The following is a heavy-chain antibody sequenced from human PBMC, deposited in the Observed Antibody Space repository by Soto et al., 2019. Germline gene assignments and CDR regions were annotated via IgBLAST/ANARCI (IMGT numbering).Heavy chain of an antibody. D-gene: IGHD6-19*01. V-gene: IGHV3-23*01. J-gene: IGHJ4*02. Sequence: GGSLRLSCAASGFTFSNNAMSWVRQAPGKGLEWVSGISGSADNTYYADSVKGRFIISRDKSKNTLNLQMNSLRAEDTAIYYCAKDAVSGWLFDYWGQRSLVTGSS. CDR3: AKDAVSGWLFDY. CDR1: GFTFSNNA. CDR2: ISGSADNT.